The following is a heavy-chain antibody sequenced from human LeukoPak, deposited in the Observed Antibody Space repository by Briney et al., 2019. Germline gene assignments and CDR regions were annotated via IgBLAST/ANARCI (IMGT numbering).Heavy chain of an antibody. CDR3: ARVRITIFGVVMERGWFDP. J-gene: IGHJ5*02. Sequence: SVKVSCKASGYTFVTYGISWVRQAPGQGLEWMGGIIPIFGTANYAQKFQGRVTITADESTSTAYMELSSLRSEDTAVYYCARVRITIFGVVMERGWFDPWGQGTLVTVSS. CDR2: IIPIFGTA. V-gene: IGHV1-69*13. D-gene: IGHD3-3*01. CDR1: GYTFVTYG.